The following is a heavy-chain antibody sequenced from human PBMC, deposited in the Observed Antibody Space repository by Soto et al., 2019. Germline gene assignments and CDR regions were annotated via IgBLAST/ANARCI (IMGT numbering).Heavy chain of an antibody. D-gene: IGHD2-15*01. V-gene: IGHV4-4*02. CDR1: GTSVSSTYW. CDR3: ATLPPRIVVVLSTFPW. CDR2: MYHTGTA. Sequence: QVQLRQSGSGLVKPSGTLSLTCVVSGTSVSSTYWWTWVRQAPGKGLEWLGEMYHTGTANYNPSHRNHATIPVDKSNNQFSLKLTSTTAADTAVYYCATLPPRIVVVLSTFPWWGQGTPVTVSS. J-gene: IGHJ4*02.